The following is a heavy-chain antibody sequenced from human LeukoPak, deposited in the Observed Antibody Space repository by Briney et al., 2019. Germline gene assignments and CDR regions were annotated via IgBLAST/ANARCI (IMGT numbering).Heavy chain of an antibody. J-gene: IGHJ4*02. CDR2: IIPIFGTA. CDR3: ARGRHNTGWHQLYY. Sequence: ASVKVSCKASGGTFSSYAISWVRQAPGQGLEWMGGIIPIFGTANYAQKFQGRVTITADESTSTAYMELSSLRSEDTAVYYCARGRHNTGWHQLYYWGQGTLVTVSS. D-gene: IGHD6-19*01. V-gene: IGHV1-69*13. CDR1: GGTFSSYA.